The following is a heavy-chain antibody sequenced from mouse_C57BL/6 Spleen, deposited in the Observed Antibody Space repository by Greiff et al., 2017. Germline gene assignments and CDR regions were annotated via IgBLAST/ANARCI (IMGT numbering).Heavy chain of an antibody. V-gene: IGHV1-59*01. D-gene: IGHD3-2*02. CDR1: GYTFTSYW. Sequence: QVQLQQPGAELVRPGTSVKLSCKASGYTFTSYWMHWVKQRPGQGLEWIGVIDPSDSYTNYNQKFKGKATLTVDTYSSTAYMQLSSLTSEDSAVYYCARGGSSGYWGQGTTLTVSS. CDR2: IDPSDSYT. CDR3: ARGGSSGY. J-gene: IGHJ2*01.